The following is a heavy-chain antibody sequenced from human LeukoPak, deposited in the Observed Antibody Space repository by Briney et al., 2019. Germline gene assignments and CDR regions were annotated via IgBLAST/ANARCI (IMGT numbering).Heavy chain of an antibody. CDR2: INPNSGGT. Sequence: ASVKVSCKASGYTFTGYYMHWVRQAPGQGLEWMGWINPNSGGTNYAQKFQGRVTMTRDTSISTAYMELSRLRSDDTAVYYCARGLGIAAAGKKDPPRLDYWGQGTLVTVSS. J-gene: IGHJ4*02. CDR1: GYTFTGYY. CDR3: ARGLGIAAAGKKDPPRLDY. V-gene: IGHV1-2*02. D-gene: IGHD6-13*01.